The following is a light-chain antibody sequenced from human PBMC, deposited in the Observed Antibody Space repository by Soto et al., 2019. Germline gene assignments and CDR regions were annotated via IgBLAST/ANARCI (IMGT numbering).Light chain of an antibody. V-gene: IGKV3-15*01. CDR1: ESVSSN. J-gene: IGKJ4*01. CDR3: QQYNKWPLT. CDR2: GAS. Sequence: EIVMTQSPATLSVSQGERATLSCRASESVSSNLAWYQQKPGQAPRLLIYGASTRATGIPARFSGSGSGTEFTLPISRLQSEDFAVYYCQQYNKWPLTFGGGTKVEIK.